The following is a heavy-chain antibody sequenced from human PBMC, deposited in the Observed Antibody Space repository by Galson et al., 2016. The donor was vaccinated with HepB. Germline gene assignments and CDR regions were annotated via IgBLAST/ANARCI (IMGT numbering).Heavy chain of an antibody. Sequence: SLRLSCAVSGFTVTTYWMSWVRQAPGKGLEWVATINPGGSEKYYADSVKGRFTISLDNARNSLDLQMNPLRAEDTAVYYCARASGSRWFDPWGQGTLVTVSS. CDR2: INPGGSEK. V-gene: IGHV3-7*04. CDR3: ARASGSRWFDP. D-gene: IGHD3-10*01. CDR1: GFTVTTYW. J-gene: IGHJ5*02.